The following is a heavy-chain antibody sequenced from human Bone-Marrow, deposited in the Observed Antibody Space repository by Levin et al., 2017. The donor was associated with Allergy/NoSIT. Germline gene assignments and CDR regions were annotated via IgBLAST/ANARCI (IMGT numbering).Heavy chain of an antibody. J-gene: IGHJ6*02. CDR2: VYHSGTT. Sequence: SETLSLTCTVSGGSVSSVNWLTWVRQPPGKGLEWIGEVYHSGTTNYNPSLKSRVIVSVDTSKNQFSLKLTSLTAADTAIYYCARQTIRQMMFPSPTSVYSDMDVWGQGTTVTVSS. CDR1: GGSVSSVNW. V-gene: IGHV4-4*02. D-gene: IGHD2-21*01. CDR3: ARQTIRQMMFPSPTSVYSDMDV.